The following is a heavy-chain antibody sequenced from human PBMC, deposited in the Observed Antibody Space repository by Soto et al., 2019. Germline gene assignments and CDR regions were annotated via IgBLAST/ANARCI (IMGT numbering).Heavy chain of an antibody. D-gene: IGHD1-26*01. Sequence: SETLSLTCTVSGGSISSSSYYWGWIRQPPGKGLEWIGSIYYSGSTYYNPSLKSRVTISVDTSKNQFSLKLSSVTAADTAVYYCARLLPGIVGATIGHDYWGQGTLVTVSS. CDR3: ARLLPGIVGATIGHDY. CDR2: IYYSGST. J-gene: IGHJ4*02. V-gene: IGHV4-39*01. CDR1: GGSISSSSYY.